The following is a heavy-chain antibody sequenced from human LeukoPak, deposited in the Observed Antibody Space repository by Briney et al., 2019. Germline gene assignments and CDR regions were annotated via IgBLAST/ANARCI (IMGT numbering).Heavy chain of an antibody. J-gene: IGHJ4*02. CDR2: AYYSGHT. D-gene: IGHD2-15*01. CDR3: ARHPFATPFDY. V-gene: IGHV4-59*08. CDR1: GXXXXDNY. Sequence: PSETLSLTCTVSGXXXXDNYXSWIRQPPXXXXEWIGYAYYSGHTNYNSSLKSRVTMSLDTSKSQFSLRLSSVTAADTAVYFCARHPFATPFDYWGPGTLVTVSS.